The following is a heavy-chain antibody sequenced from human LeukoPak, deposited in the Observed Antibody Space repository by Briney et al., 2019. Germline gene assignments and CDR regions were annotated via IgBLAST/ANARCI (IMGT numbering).Heavy chain of an antibody. CDR1: GFTFSSYA. V-gene: IGHV3-23*01. CDR2: ISGSGGST. J-gene: IGHJ4*02. D-gene: IGHD6-13*01. CDR3: AKDFLQQQLVNPFDY. Sequence: PGGSLRLSCAASGFTFSSYAMSWVRQAPGKGLEWVSAISGSGGSTYYADSVKGRFTISRDNSKNTLYLQMNSLRAEDTAVYYCAKDFLQQQLVNPFDYWGQGTLVTVSS.